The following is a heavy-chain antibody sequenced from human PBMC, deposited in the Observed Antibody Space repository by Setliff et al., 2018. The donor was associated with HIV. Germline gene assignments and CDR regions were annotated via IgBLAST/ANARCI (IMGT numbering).Heavy chain of an antibody. Sequence: GASVKVSCKASGGTFSTYAISWVRQAPGQGLEWMGVIIPFYGTAIYAQNFQGRVTITADESTSTGYMELSSLRSEDTAVYYCATGPPLSSGWSQGAFDIWG. D-gene: IGHD6-19*01. CDR3: ATGPPLSSGWSQGAFDI. V-gene: IGHV1-69*13. J-gene: IGHJ3*02. CDR1: GGTFSTYA. CDR2: IIPFYGTA.